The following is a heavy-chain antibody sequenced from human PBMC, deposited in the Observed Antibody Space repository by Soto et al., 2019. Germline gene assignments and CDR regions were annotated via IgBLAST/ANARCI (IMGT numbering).Heavy chain of an antibody. CDR3: ARASYYDFWSGYFDYFDY. D-gene: IGHD3-3*01. CDR1: GYTFTAYY. CDR2: INPSGGST. Sequence: GASVKVSCKASGYTFTAYYLYWVRQAPGQGLEWMGIINPSGGSTNYAQKFQGRVTMTRDTSTSTVYMELSSLRSEDTAVYYCARASYYDFWSGYFDYFDYWGQGTLVTVSS. V-gene: IGHV1-46*01. J-gene: IGHJ4*02.